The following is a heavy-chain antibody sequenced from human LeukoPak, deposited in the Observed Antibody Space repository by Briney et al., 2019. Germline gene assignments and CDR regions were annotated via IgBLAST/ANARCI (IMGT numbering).Heavy chain of an antibody. CDR3: ARVVLYYDFWSAYFHD. V-gene: IGHV3-15*01. D-gene: IGHD3-3*01. J-gene: IGHJ4*02. Sequence: GGSLRLSCAASGLTFSNAWMSWVRQAPGKGLEWVGRIKSKTDGGTTDYAAPVKGRFTISRDDSKNTLFLQMNSLRAEDTAVYYCARVVLYYDFWSAYFHDWGQGTLVTVSS. CDR1: GLTFSNAW. CDR2: IKSKTDGGTT.